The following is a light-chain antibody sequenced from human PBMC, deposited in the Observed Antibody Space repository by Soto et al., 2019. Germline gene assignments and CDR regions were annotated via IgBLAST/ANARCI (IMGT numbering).Light chain of an antibody. J-gene: IGLJ3*02. Sequence: QSVLTQSPSASGTPGQRVTISCSGSSSNIGSNYVYWYQQLPGTAPKVLIYRNNQRPSGVPDRFSGSKSGTSASLAISGLRSEDEADYYCAAWDDSLSGWVFGGGTKLTVL. CDR1: SSNIGSNY. V-gene: IGLV1-47*01. CDR3: AAWDDSLSGWV. CDR2: RNN.